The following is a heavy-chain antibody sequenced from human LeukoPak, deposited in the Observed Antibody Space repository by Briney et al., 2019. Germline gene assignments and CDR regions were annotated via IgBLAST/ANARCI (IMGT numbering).Heavy chain of an antibody. D-gene: IGHD5-24*01. CDR1: GYTFTSYG. Sequence: SVKVSCKASGYTFTSYGISWVRQAPGQGLEWMGWISAYNGNTNYAQKLLGRFTMTTDTSTSTAYMELRSLRSDDTAVYYCARDPIHRDDYNADWGQGALVSVSS. V-gene: IGHV1-18*01. CDR3: ARDPIHRDDYNAD. J-gene: IGHJ4*02. CDR2: ISAYNGNT.